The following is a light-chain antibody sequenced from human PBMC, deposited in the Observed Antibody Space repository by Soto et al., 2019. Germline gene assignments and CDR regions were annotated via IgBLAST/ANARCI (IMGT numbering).Light chain of an antibody. CDR3: QQYYSYPPWT. Sequence: AIRMTQSPSSFSASTGDRVTITCRARQGISSYLAWYQQKPWKAPKLLIDAASTLQSGVPSRFSGSGSGTDFTLTISCLQSEDFATYYCQQYYSYPPWTFGQGTKVEIK. CDR2: AAS. V-gene: IGKV1-8*01. J-gene: IGKJ1*01. CDR1: QGISSY.